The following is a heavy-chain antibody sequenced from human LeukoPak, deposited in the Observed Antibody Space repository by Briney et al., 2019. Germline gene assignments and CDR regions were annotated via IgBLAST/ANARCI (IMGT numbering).Heavy chain of an antibody. Sequence: PSETLSLTCAVYGGSFSGYYWSWIRQPPGKGLEWIGEINHSGSTNYNPSLKSRVTISVDTSKNQFSLKLSSVTAADTAVYYCARLPTDIVVVPAASVDTPTYALDYWGQGTLVTVSS. CDR2: INHSGST. D-gene: IGHD2-2*01. CDR1: GGSFSGYY. J-gene: IGHJ4*02. CDR3: ARLPTDIVVVPAASVDTPTYALDY. V-gene: IGHV4-34*01.